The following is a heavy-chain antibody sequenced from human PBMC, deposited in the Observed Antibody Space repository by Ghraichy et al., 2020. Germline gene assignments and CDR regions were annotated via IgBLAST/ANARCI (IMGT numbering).Heavy chain of an antibody. CDR2: ISWDGGST. CDR1: GFTFDDYT. V-gene: IGHV3-43*01. J-gene: IGHJ6*02. CDR3: AKGGVPQTRYYYGMDV. D-gene: IGHD3-10*01. Sequence: GGSLRLSCAAPGFTFDDYTMHWVRQAPGKGLEWVSLISWDGGSTYYADSVKGRFTISRDNSKNSLYLQMNSLRTEDTALYYCAKGGVPQTRYYYGMDVWGQGTTVTVSS.